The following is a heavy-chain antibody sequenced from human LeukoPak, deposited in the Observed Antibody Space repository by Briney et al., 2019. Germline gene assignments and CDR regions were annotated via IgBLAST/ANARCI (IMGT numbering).Heavy chain of an antibody. Sequence: SETLSLTCAVSGGSISSSNWWNWVRQTPGKGLEWIGEIYHRGNTHYNPSLKSQVTISVDTSKNQFSLNLTSVTAADTAVYYCARTYYYGSGSSYFDPWGQGTLVTVSS. CDR2: IYHRGNT. V-gene: IGHV4-4*02. CDR3: ARTYYYGSGSSYFDP. J-gene: IGHJ5*02. CDR1: GGSISSSNW. D-gene: IGHD3-10*01.